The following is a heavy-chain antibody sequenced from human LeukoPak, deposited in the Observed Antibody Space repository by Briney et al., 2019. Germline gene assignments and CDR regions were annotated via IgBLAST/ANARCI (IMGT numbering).Heavy chain of an antibody. CDR1: GGSISSSSYY. J-gene: IGHJ4*02. V-gene: IGHV4-39*07. Sequence: SETLSLTCTVSGGSISSSSYYWGWIRQPPGKGLEWIGSIYYSGSTYYNPSLKSRFTISVDTSKNQFSLKLSSVTAADTAVYYCARDPRYCSGGSCYYFDYWGQGTLVTVSS. CDR2: IYYSGST. CDR3: ARDPRYCSGGSCYYFDY. D-gene: IGHD2-15*01.